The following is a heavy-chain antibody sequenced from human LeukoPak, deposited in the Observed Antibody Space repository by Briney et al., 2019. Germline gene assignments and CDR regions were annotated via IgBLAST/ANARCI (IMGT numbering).Heavy chain of an antibody. CDR3: ARSLGSSGYQDY. Sequence: GGSLRLSCVASGFTLSSYWMHWVRQAPGKGLVWVSRINGDGSSTTYADSVKGRFTISRDNAKNTVYLQMNSLRAEDTAVYYCARSLGSSGYQDYWGQGTLVTVSS. J-gene: IGHJ4*02. CDR2: INGDGSST. CDR1: GFTLSSYW. D-gene: IGHD3-22*01. V-gene: IGHV3-74*03.